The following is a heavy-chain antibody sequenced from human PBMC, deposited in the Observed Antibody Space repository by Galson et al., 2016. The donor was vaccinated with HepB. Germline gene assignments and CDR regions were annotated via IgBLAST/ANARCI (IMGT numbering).Heavy chain of an antibody. J-gene: IGHJ4*02. Sequence: SLRLSCAASGFTFSNYAMTWVRQAPGKGLEWVSTIFSSGRGTYYADSVKGRFTISRDNSDNTLYLQMNTLRAEDTAVYYCAKDIGVTRPRGFDSWGQGVPVSVSS. V-gene: IGHV3-23*05. CDR3: AKDIGVTRPRGFDS. CDR2: IFSSGRGT. CDR1: GFTFSNYA. D-gene: IGHD2-15*01.